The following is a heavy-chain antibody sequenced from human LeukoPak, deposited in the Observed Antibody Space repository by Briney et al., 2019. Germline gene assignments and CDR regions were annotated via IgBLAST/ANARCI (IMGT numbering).Heavy chain of an antibody. Sequence: QSGGSLRLSCAASGFTFSSYSMNWARQAPGKGLEWVSYISSSSSTIYYADSVKGRFTISRDNAKNSLYLQMNSLRAEDTAVYYCARSSGSYPFYWGQGTLVTVSS. CDR1: GFTFSSYS. CDR3: ARSSGSYPFY. D-gene: IGHD1-26*01. J-gene: IGHJ4*02. V-gene: IGHV3-48*01. CDR2: ISSSSSTI.